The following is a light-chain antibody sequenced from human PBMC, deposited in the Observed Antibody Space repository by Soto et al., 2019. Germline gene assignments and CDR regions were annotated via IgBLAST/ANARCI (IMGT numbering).Light chain of an antibody. V-gene: IGKV3-15*01. CDR1: HSVNSH. CDR3: QQYKNWPL. J-gene: IGKJ5*01. Sequence: EIVMTQSPATLSVPPGGRVILSCRTSHSVNSHVAWYQQKPGQAPRLLLYGASTRATGIPVRFSGSGFGTEFTLTISSLQSEDFAVYYCQQYKNWPLFGQGTRLEIK. CDR2: GAS.